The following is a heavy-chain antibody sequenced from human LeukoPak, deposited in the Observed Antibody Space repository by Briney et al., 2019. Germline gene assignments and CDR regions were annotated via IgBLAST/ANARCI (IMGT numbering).Heavy chain of an antibody. J-gene: IGHJ4*02. D-gene: IGHD4-23*01. V-gene: IGHV3-30*02. Sequence: PGGSLRLSCAASGFTFSSYSMNWVRQAPGKGLEWVAFIRFDGTDKCYADSVKGRFTVSRDNSMNTLYLQMNSLTPEDTAVYYCAGFGGNSDYWGQGTLVSVSS. CDR1: GFTFSSYS. CDR2: IRFDGTDK. CDR3: AGFGGNSDY.